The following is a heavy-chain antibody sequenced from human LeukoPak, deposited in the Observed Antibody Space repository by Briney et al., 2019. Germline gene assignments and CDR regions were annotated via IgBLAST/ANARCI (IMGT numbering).Heavy chain of an antibody. J-gene: IGHJ4*02. CDR1: GFTFSSYS. D-gene: IGHD3-10*01. V-gene: IGHV3-21*01. CDR3: ARDRLHYGSGNFDY. Sequence: GGSLRLSRAASGFTFSSYSMNWVRQAPGKGLEWVSSISSSSSYIYYADSVKGRFTISRDNAKNSLYLQMNSLRAEDTAVYYCARDRLHYGSGNFDYWGQGTLVTVSS. CDR2: ISSSSSYI.